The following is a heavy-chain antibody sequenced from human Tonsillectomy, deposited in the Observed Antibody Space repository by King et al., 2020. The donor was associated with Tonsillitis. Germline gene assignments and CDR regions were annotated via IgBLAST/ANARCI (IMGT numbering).Heavy chain of an antibody. Sequence: VQLQESGPGLVKPSGTLSLTCAVSCGSISSSNWWGWVRPPPGKGLEWIGEIYYRVSTNFNPALKSRVTISVDKSNNHFSLKLGSVPAADTAVYYCARSIAALPGYWGQGTLVTVSS. D-gene: IGHD6-6*01. CDR2: IYYRVST. CDR3: ARSIAALPGY. CDR1: CGSISSSNW. J-gene: IGHJ4*02. V-gene: IGHV4-4*02.